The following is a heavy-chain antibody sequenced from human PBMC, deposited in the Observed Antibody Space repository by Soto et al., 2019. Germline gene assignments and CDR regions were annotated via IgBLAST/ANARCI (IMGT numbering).Heavy chain of an antibody. CDR1: GGSISSYY. CDR3: ARDQSCVASNWFDP. V-gene: IGHV4-4*07. D-gene: IGHD2-15*01. Sequence: QVQLQESGPGLVKPSETLSLTCTVSGGSISSYYWSWIRQPAGKGLEWIGRIYTSGSTNPNPSPKSRVTMSVDTSKNQFSLKLSSVTAADTAVYYCARDQSCVASNWFDPWGQGPLVTVSS. J-gene: IGHJ5*02. CDR2: IYTSGST.